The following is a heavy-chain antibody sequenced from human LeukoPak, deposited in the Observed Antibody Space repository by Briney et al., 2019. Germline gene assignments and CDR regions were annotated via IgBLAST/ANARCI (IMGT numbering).Heavy chain of an antibody. J-gene: IGHJ4*02. CDR2: IYSGGST. CDR3: ARYYYDSSGYSMGFSY. Sequence: GGSLRLSCAASGFTVSSNYMSWVRQAPGKGLEWVSVIYSGGSTYYADSVKGRFTISRDNSKNTLYLQMNSLRAEDTAVYYCARYYYDSSGYSMGFSYWGQGTLVTVSS. V-gene: IGHV3-66*01. CDR1: GFTVSSNY. D-gene: IGHD3-22*01.